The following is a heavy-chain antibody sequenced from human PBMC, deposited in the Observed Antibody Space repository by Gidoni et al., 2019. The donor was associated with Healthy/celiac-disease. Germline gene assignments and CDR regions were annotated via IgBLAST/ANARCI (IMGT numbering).Heavy chain of an antibody. D-gene: IGHD5-18*01. CDR1: GGSISSGGYS. CDR2: IYHSGST. CDR3: ARVDRGYSYGYDP. V-gene: IGHV4-30-2*01. Sequence: QLQLQESGSGLVKPSPTLSLTCAVSGGSISSGGYSWSWIRQPPGKGLEWIGYIYHSGSTYYNPSLKSRVTISVDRSKNQFSLKLSSVTAADTAVYYCARVDRGYSYGYDPWGQGTLVTVSS. J-gene: IGHJ5*02.